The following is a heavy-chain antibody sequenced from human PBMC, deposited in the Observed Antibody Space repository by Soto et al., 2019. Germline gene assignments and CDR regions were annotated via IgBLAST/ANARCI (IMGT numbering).Heavy chain of an antibody. CDR2: MSHSGGT. CDR1: GGSVNSGNYY. J-gene: IGHJ3*02. CDR3: ARVERGTATTVVDAFDI. V-gene: IGHV4-34*01. D-gene: IGHD1-1*01. Sequence: QVQLQQCGAGLLKPSETLSLTCAVYGGSVNSGNYYWSWIRQPPGKGLEWIGEMSHSGGTHFNPSLTSRVTISGDTSKNQFSLKMSSVTAADTALYYCARVERGTATTVVDAFDIWGPGTLVTVSS.